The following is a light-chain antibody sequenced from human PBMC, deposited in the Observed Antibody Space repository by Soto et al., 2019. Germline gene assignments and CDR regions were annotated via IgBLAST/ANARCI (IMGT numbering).Light chain of an antibody. Sequence: QSVLTQPPSVSGAPGQRVTISCTGTNSNIGADYGVQWYQQFPGTAPKLLIYANNNRPSGVSDRFSGSKSATSASLAITGLQPGDEADYYCQSYDNSLGGLVFGAGTKLTVL. J-gene: IGLJ3*02. CDR1: NSNIGADYG. CDR3: QSYDNSLGGLV. CDR2: ANN. V-gene: IGLV1-40*01.